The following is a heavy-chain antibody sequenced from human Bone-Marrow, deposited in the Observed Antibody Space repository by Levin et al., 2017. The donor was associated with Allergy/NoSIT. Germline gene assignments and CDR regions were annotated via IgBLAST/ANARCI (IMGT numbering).Heavy chain of an antibody. CDR1: GFTFSNSF. Sequence: ETLSLTCAASGFTFSNSFMHWVRQAPGKGLEYVSAINPSGDNTYYANSVKGRFTMSRDNSKNTLYLQMGSLRAEDMAVYYCARAPNYYGSAKYYFDFWGQGTLVTVSS. V-gene: IGHV3-64*01. CDR2: INPSGDNT. CDR3: ARAPNYYGSAKYYFDF. D-gene: IGHD3-10*01. J-gene: IGHJ4*02.